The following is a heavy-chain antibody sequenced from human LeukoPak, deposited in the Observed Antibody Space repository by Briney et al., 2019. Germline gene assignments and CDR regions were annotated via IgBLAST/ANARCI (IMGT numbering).Heavy chain of an antibody. D-gene: IGHD6-13*01. V-gene: IGHV3-53*01. Sequence: GGSLRLSCAASGFTVSSNYMSWVRQPPGKGLEWVSVIFSGGGTYYADSVKGRFTISRDNSKNTLYLQMNSLKTEDTAVYYCTTGPVAAAGDDAFDIWGQGTMVTVSS. CDR1: GFTVSSNY. J-gene: IGHJ3*02. CDR2: IFSGGGT. CDR3: TTGPVAAAGDDAFDI.